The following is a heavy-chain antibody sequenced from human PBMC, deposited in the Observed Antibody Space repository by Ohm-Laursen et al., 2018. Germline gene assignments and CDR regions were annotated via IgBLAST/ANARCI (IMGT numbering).Heavy chain of an antibody. Sequence: SLRLSCTASGSTFSNYGMTWVRQAPGKGLEWVSGIAGSGGSPYHADSVKGRSTMSRDNSKNTLYLQMDSLRAEDTAVYYCAKSTGHSFVTPFDCWGQGTLVTVSS. J-gene: IGHJ4*02. CDR3: AKSTGHSFVTPFDC. CDR1: GSTFSNYG. V-gene: IGHV3-23*01. CDR2: IAGSGGSP. D-gene: IGHD5-12*01.